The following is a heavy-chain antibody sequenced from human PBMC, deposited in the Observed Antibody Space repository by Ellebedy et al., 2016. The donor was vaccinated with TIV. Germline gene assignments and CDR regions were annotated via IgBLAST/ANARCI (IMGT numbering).Heavy chain of an antibody. V-gene: IGHV4-39*07. J-gene: IGHJ4*02. Sequence: SETLSPTXTVSGCSISSSSYYWGWIRQPPGKGLEWIGSIYYSGSTYYNPSLKSRVTISVDTSKNQFSLKLSSVTAADTAVYYCARDTNVEGFDYWGQGTLVTVSS. CDR2: IYYSGST. CDR3: ARDTNVEGFDY. CDR1: GCSISSSSYY. D-gene: IGHD2-2*01.